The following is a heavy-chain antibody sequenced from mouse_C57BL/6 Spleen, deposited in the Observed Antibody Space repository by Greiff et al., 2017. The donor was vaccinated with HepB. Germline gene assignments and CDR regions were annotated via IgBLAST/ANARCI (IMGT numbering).Heavy chain of an antibody. CDR1: GFTFSNYW. D-gene: IGHD2-4*01. J-gene: IGHJ2*01. CDR2: IRLKSDNYAT. V-gene: IGHV6-3*01. Sequence: DVKLVESGGGLVQPGGSMKLSCVASGFTFSNYWMNWVRQSPEKGLEWVAQIRLKSDNYATHYAESVKGRFTISRDESKSSVYLQMNNLRAADTGIYYCTDDYPFFDYWGQGTTLTVSS. CDR3: TDDYPFFDY.